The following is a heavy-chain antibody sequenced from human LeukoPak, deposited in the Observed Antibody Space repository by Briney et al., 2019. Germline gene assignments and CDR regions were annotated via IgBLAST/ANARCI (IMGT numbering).Heavy chain of an antibody. Sequence: SETLSLTCTVSGGSISSSSYYWGWIRQPPGKGLEWIGSIYYSGSTYYNPSLKSRVTISVDTSKNQFSLKLSSVTAADTAVYYCARGGGSYSRGLDYWGQGTLVTVSS. CDR1: GGSISSSSYY. V-gene: IGHV4-39*01. D-gene: IGHD1-26*01. CDR2: IYYSGST. J-gene: IGHJ4*02. CDR3: ARGGGSYSRGLDY.